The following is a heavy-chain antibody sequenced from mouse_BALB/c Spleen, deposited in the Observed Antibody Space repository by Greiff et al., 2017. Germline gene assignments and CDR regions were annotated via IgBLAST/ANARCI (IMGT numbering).Heavy chain of an antibody. D-gene: IGHD1-1*01. J-gene: IGHJ2*01. CDR1: GFTFSSYA. Sequence: EVMLVESGGGLVKPGGSLKLSCAASGFTFSSYAMSWVRQSPEKRLEWVAEISSGGSYTYYPDTVTGRFTISRDNAKNTLYLEMSSLRSEDTAMYYCARAYYGSRKYYFDYWGQGTTLTVSS. V-gene: IGHV5-9-4*01. CDR3: ARAYYGSRKYYFDY. CDR2: ISSGGSYT.